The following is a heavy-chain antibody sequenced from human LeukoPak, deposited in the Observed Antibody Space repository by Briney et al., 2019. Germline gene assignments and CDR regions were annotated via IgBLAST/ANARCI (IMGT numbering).Heavy chain of an antibody. CDR2: IHHSGNT. CDR3: ARGARVGYSSGWSIDY. CDR1: GGSFSDYY. J-gene: IGHJ4*02. Sequence: SETLSLTCAVYGGSFSDYYWSWIRQRPGKGLEWIGEIHHSGNTNYNPSLKSRVTISVDTSKNQFSLRLNSVTAADTAVYYCARGARVGYSSGWSIDYWGQGTLVTVSS. D-gene: IGHD6-19*01. V-gene: IGHV4-34*01.